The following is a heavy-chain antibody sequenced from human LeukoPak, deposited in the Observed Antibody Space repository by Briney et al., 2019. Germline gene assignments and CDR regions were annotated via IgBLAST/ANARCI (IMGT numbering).Heavy chain of an antibody. D-gene: IGHD5-18*01. CDR1: GGTFSNYA. V-gene: IGHV1-69*06. CDR2: ITPIFGTA. J-gene: IGHJ4*02. Sequence: GSSVKISCKASGGTFSNYAINWVRQAPGQGLEWMGGITPIFGTANYVHKYKGRVTITADKSTSTAYMELSRLRSEDTATYYCARAWSDDTAMATPFAYWGRGTLVIVSS. CDR3: ARAWSDDTAMATPFAY.